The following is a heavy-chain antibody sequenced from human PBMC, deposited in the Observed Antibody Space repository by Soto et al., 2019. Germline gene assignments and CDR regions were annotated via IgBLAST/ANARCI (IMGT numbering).Heavy chain of an antibody. CDR2: ISAYNGNT. J-gene: IGHJ4*02. CDR3: ARDFPFYYHSSCYLHFDY. D-gene: IGHD3-22*01. V-gene: IGHV1-18*04. CDR1: GYTFTSYG. Sequence: QVQLVQSGAEVKKPGASVKVSCKASGYTFTSYGISWVRQAPGQGLEWMGWISAYNGNTNYAQKLQGRVTMTTDTSTSTAYMEMRSLKSDDTAVYYCARDFPFYYHSSCYLHFDYRGQGTLVTVSS.